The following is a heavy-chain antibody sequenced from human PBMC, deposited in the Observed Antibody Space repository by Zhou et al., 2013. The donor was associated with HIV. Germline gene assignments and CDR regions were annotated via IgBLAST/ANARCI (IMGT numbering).Heavy chain of an antibody. V-gene: IGHV1-69*05. CDR1: GGTFSSYA. CDR2: IIPIFGTA. D-gene: IGHD2-2*01. CDR3: AREKIVVVPAGIRYFDL. Sequence: QVQLVQSGAEVKKPGSSVKVSCKASGGTFSSYAISWVRQAPGQGLEWMGGIIPIFGTANYAQKFQGRVTITTDESTSTAYMELSSLRSEDTAVYYCAREKIVVVPAGIRYFDLWGRGTLVTVSS. J-gene: IGHJ2*01.